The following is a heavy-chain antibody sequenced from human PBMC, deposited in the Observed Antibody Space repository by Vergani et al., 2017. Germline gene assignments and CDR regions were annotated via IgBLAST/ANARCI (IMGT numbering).Heavy chain of an antibody. J-gene: IGHJ4*02. CDR3: AKSLSASGDF. Sequence: EVQLVESGGGLVQPGGSLRLSCAASGFTFSRHWMHWVRQAPGKGLVWVSRVNPEGTNTPYADSVKGRFTISRDNAKNMMYLQLNSLRDEDTAVYYCAKSLSASGDFWGQGTRVTVSS. CDR2: VNPEGTNT. CDR1: GFTFSRHW. V-gene: IGHV3-74*01. D-gene: IGHD2/OR15-2a*01.